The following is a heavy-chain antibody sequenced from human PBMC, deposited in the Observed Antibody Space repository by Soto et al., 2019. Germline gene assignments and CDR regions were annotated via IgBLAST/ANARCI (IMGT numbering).Heavy chain of an antibody. V-gene: IGHV3-9*01. J-gene: IGHJ4*02. CDR1: GFTFDDYA. CDR3: AKDTVLRFLEWSRGFDY. Sequence: GGSLRLSCAASGFTFDDYAMHWVRQAPGKGLEWVSGISWNSGSIGYADSVKGRFTISRDNAKNSLYLQMNSLRAEDTALYYCAKDTVLRFLEWSRGFDYWGQGT. CDR2: ISWNSGSI. D-gene: IGHD3-3*01.